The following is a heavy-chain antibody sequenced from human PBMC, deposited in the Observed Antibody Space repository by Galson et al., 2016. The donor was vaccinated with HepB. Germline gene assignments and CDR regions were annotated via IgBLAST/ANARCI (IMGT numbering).Heavy chain of an antibody. Sequence: SLRLSCAASGFTFSSHAMSWVRQAPGKGLEWVSAITGSGGSAYYADSVMGRFTISRDNSKNTLYLQMNSLTADDTALYYCAREVAPHDIPPGGAFGSWGQGTLVTVSS. CDR3: AREVAPHDIPPGGAFGS. D-gene: IGHD2-15*01. CDR1: GFTFSSHA. CDR2: ITGSGGSA. J-gene: IGHJ5*02. V-gene: IGHV3-23*01.